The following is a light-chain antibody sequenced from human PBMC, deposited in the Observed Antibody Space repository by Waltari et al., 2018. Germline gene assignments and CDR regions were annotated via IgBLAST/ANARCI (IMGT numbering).Light chain of an antibody. CDR1: QSVGRT. CDR2: DAS. Sequence: ELVLTQSPASLSLSPGDRATLSCRASQSVGRTLAWYQQRPGKAPRLLIYDASSRATGIPDRFSGSGSGTDFSLTISRLEPEDFAVYYCQKYGTRPATFGQGTKVEVK. CDR3: QKYGTRPAT. V-gene: IGKV3-20*01. J-gene: IGKJ1*01.